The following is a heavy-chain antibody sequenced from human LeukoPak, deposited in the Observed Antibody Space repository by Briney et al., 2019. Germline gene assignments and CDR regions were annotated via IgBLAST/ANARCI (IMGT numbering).Heavy chain of an antibody. D-gene: IGHD3-10*01. J-gene: IGHJ6*02. V-gene: IGHV3-23*01. Sequence: GETLRLSCAASEFSFSNYAMSWVRQAPGEGLEWVSTISYTGSDTYYADSVEGRFTISRDNSMNALYLQMTSLRAEDTAIYYCAKVPYSDYGSGRPPFMDVWGQGTTVAVSS. CDR2: ISYTGSDT. CDR3: AKVPYSDYGSGRPPFMDV. CDR1: EFSFSNYA.